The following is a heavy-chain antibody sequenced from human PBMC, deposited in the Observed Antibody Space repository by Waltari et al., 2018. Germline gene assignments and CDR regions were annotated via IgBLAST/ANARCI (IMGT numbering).Heavy chain of an antibody. CDR3: ATDGLSRSLSH. Sequence: QVQLRESGPGLLKPSETLSLTCSVSGGSLSSYYWTWIRQPAGKGLEWIGRMYFTGIMDYNPSLQSRVTMSVDTSKNQFFLNLTSVTAADTAVYYCATDGLSRSLSHWGQGALVTVSS. V-gene: IGHV4-4*07. CDR2: MYFTGIM. CDR1: GGSLSSYY. D-gene: IGHD6-19*01. J-gene: IGHJ4*02.